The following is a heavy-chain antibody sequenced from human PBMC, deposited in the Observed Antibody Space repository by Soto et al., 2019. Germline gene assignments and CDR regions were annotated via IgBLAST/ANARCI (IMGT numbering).Heavy chain of an antibody. Sequence: GGSLRLSCAASGFTFSSYSMNWVRQAPGKGLEWVSYISSSSSTIYYADSVKGRFTISRDNAKNSLYLQMNSLGDEDTAVYYCARASLSYYYYYGMDVWGQGTTVTVSS. V-gene: IGHV3-48*02. CDR3: ARASLSYYYYYGMDV. CDR2: ISSSSSTI. J-gene: IGHJ6*02. CDR1: GFTFSSYS.